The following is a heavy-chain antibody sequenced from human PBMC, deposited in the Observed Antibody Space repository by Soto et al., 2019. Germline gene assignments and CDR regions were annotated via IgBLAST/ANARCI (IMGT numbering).Heavy chain of an antibody. CDR2: IYYSGST. D-gene: IGHD7-27*01. CDR3: LTGAAALYYFDY. Sequence: QLQLQESGPGLVKPSETLSLTCTVSGGSISSSSYYWGWILQPPGKGLEWIGSIYYSGSTYYNPSLKSGVTISVDTSKNQFSLKLSSVTAADTAVYYCLTGAAALYYFDYWGQGTLVTVSS. J-gene: IGHJ4*02. V-gene: IGHV4-39*01. CDR1: GGSISSSSYY.